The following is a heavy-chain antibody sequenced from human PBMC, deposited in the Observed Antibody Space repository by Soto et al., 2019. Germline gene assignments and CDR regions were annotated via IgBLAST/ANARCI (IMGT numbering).Heavy chain of an antibody. V-gene: IGHV3-33*01. CDR3: ATQLMRVGPSEYFQH. Sequence: PGGSLRLSCAASGFSFTTYVMYWVRQPTGKGLEWVAAIFSDGSSKYYSASVKGRFTISRDNSKNTLFLQMNSLRAEDTAVYYCATQLMRVGPSEYFQHWGQGTRVTVSS. D-gene: IGHD2-8*01. CDR1: GFSFTTYV. J-gene: IGHJ1*01. CDR2: IFSDGSSK.